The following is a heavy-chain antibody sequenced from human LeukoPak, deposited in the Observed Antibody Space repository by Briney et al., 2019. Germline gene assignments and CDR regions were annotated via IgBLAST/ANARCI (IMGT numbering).Heavy chain of an antibody. Sequence: GGSLRLSCAASGFTFSDYYMSWIRQAPGKGLEWVSYTSSSGSTIYYADSVKGRFTISRDNSKNTLYLQMNSLRAEGTAVYYCTSLTGRNGYYYYYMDVWGKGTTVTVSS. CDR1: GFTFSDYY. V-gene: IGHV3-11*01. D-gene: IGHD3-9*01. CDR2: TSSSGSTI. CDR3: TSLTGRNGYYYYYMDV. J-gene: IGHJ6*03.